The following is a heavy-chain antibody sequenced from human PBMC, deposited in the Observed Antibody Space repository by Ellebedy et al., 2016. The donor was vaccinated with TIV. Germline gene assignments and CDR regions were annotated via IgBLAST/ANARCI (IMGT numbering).Heavy chain of an antibody. J-gene: IGHJ4*02. CDR3: ARALNHVNTVSTAPLDC. CDR1: GFTFSTYW. Sequence: PGGSLRLSCAASGFTFSTYWMGWVRQAAGKGLEWVALISYDGSNKYFADSVQGRFTISRDNSQNTLYLLMTSLRGDDTAIYYCARALNHVNTVSTAPLDCWGQGTLVTVSS. CDR2: ISYDGSNK. D-gene: IGHD5/OR15-5a*01. V-gene: IGHV3-30*03.